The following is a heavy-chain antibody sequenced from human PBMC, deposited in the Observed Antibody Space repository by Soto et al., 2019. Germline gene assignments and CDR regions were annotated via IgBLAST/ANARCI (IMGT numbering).Heavy chain of an antibody. D-gene: IGHD2-2*01. V-gene: IGHV1-3*01. CDR3: ARKGCSSTSCFWEGYYYYGMDV. J-gene: IGHJ6*02. Sequence: ASVKVSCKASGYTFTSYAMHWVRQAPGQRLEWMGWINAGNGNTKYSQKFQGRVTITRDTSASTAYMELSSLRSDDTAVYYCARKGCSSTSCFWEGYYYYGMDVWGQGTTVTVSS. CDR1: GYTFTSYA. CDR2: INAGNGNT.